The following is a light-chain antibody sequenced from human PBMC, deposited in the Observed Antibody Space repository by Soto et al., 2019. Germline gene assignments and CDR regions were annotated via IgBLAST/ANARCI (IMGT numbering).Light chain of an antibody. Sequence: DIQMTQSPSSLSVSVGDRVTITCRASQSIVSYLNWYQQKLGKAPKLLIYKASILESGVPSRFSGSGSGTEFTLTISSLQPDDFATYYCQQYNSYWTFGQGTKVQIK. CDR2: KAS. CDR1: QSIVSY. J-gene: IGKJ1*01. CDR3: QQYNSYWT. V-gene: IGKV1-5*03.